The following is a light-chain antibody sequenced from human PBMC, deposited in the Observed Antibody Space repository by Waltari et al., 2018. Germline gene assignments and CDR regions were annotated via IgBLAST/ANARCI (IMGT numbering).Light chain of an antibody. CDR3: SSFAGSSQML. V-gene: IGLV2-8*01. Sequence: QSALTQPPSASGSPGQSVTISCTGTRSDVGGFDYVSLSQPHPGKVPRLMIYEVSKRPSGVPERFSGSKSGNTASLTVSGLQVEDEADYYCSSFAGSSQMLFGGGTKLTVL. CDR2: EVS. J-gene: IGLJ2*01. CDR1: RSDVGGFDY.